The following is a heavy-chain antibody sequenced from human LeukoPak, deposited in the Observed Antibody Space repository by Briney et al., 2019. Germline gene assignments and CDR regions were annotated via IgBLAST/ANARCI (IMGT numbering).Heavy chain of an antibody. V-gene: IGHV1-45*02. CDR2: ITPFNGNT. Sequence: GASVKVSCKASGYTFTYRYLHWVRQAPGQALEWMGWITPFNGNTNYAQKFQDRVTITRDRSMSTAYMELSSLRSEDTAMYYCARGGRAVAGQNYYYYGMDVWGQGTTVTVSS. J-gene: IGHJ6*02. CDR1: GYTFTYRY. D-gene: IGHD6-19*01. CDR3: ARGGRAVAGQNYYYYGMDV.